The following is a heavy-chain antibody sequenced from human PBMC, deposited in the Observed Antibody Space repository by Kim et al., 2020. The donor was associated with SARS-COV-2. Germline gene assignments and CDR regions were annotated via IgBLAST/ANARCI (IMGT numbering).Heavy chain of an antibody. CDR2: FDPEDGET. CDR3: ATAVRGYYDSSGYYINYYYYGMDV. V-gene: IGHV1-24*01. D-gene: IGHD3-22*01. CDR1: GYTLTELS. J-gene: IGHJ6*02. Sequence: ASVKVSCKVSGYTLTELSMHWVRQAPGKGLEWMGGFDPEDGETIYAQKFQGRVTMTEDTSTDTAYMELSSLRSEDTAVYYCATAVRGYYDSSGYYINYYYYGMDVWGQGTTVTVSS.